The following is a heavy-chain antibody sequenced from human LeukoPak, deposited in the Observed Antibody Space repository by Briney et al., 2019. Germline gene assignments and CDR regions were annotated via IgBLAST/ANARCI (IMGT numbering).Heavy chain of an antibody. CDR3: ARRKQWLDVTPLDP. Sequence: ASVKVSCKASGYTFTGYYMHWVRQAPGQGLEWMGWINPNSGGTNHAQKFQGRVTMTRDTSISTAYMELSRLRSDDTAVYYCARRKQWLDVTPLDPWGQGTLVTVSS. D-gene: IGHD6-19*01. V-gene: IGHV1-2*02. J-gene: IGHJ5*02. CDR2: INPNSGGT. CDR1: GYTFTGYY.